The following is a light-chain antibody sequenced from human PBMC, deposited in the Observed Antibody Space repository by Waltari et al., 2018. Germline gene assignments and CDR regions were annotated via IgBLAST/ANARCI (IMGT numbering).Light chain of an antibody. J-gene: IGLJ2*01. V-gene: IGLV1-44*01. CDR1: SSTLGSNV. Sequence: SVLTQPPPAPGTPAQRVTVSCSGRSSTLGSNVCSCYQQLPGTAPKLLTFYNDQRPSGVPDRFSGSKSGTSASLAISGLQSEDEADYYCAAWDDSLNGVVFGGGTKLTVL. CDR2: YND. CDR3: AAWDDSLNGVV.